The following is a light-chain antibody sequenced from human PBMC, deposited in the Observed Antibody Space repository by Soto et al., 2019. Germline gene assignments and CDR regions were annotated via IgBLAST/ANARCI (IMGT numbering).Light chain of an antibody. CDR1: QGVSSN. CDR3: QQYDECLPSST. J-gene: IGKJ2*01. Sequence: EIVMTQSPATLSVSPGERATLSCRASQGVSSNLARHQQKPGQAPRLLIHGASNRSTGISASISGSGSGTEFRLTIISMQSEDFARHYVQQYDECLPSSTLGQGTKLEI. CDR2: GAS. V-gene: IGKV3-15*01.